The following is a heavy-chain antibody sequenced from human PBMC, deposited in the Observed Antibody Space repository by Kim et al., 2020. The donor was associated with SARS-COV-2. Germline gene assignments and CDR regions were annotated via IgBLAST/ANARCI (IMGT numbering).Heavy chain of an antibody. CDR3: ARQAPRLLWFGALGDFDH. CDR2: FSYSGTT. CDR1: GASIKNSDSY. J-gene: IGHJ4*02. D-gene: IGHD3-10*01. Sequence: SETLSLTCSVSGASIKNSDSYWGWIRQSPGKGLEWIGSFSYSGTTYYNPSLKSRVTISVDTSNNHHSLTMRSATAADTALYYCARQAPRLLWFGALGDFDHWGEGARVAVSS. V-gene: IGHV4-39*01.